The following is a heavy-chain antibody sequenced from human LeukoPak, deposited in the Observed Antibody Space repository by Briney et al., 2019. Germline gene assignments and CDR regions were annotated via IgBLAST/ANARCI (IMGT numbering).Heavy chain of an antibody. D-gene: IGHD3-10*01. CDR3: ARGSGRPPPFDP. CDR2: IYYSGST. CDR1: GGSISSSIYY. J-gene: IGHJ5*02. Sequence: SETLSLTCTVSGGSISSSIYYWGWIRQPPGKGLEWIGSIYYSGSTYYNPSLKSRVTISVDTSKNQFSLKLRSVTAADTAVYYCARGSGRPPPFDPWGQGTLVTVSS. V-gene: IGHV4-39*07.